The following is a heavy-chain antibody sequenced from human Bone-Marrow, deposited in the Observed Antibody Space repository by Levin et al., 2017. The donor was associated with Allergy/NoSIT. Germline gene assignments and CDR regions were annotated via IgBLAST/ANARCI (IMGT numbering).Heavy chain of an antibody. CDR3: ATDTIWVVAAH. CDR1: GVSMGGGRYY. J-gene: IGHJ4*01. D-gene: IGHD2-15*01. CDR2: VYTTGTT. Sequence: KSSETLSLTCTVSGVSMGGGRYYYHWIRQPAGKALEYIGRVYTTGTTNYNPSLKGRATISLLSNNQFSLRLTSVTAADSAVYYCATDTIWVVAAHWGQGTQVTVSS. V-gene: IGHV4-61*02.